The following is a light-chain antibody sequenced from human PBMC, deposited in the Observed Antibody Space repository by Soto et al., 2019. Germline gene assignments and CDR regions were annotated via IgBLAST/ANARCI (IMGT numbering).Light chain of an antibody. CDR3: QQYNNWPLT. CDR2: DAS. V-gene: IGKV3-11*01. CDR1: QSVPRN. Sequence: EIVLTQSPASLSLSPGDRATLSFSASQSVPRNLAWYQQRPGQAPRLLIYDASSRATGIPDRFSGSGTGTDFILTISSLEPEDFAVYYCQQYNNWPLTFGGGTKVDI. J-gene: IGKJ4*01.